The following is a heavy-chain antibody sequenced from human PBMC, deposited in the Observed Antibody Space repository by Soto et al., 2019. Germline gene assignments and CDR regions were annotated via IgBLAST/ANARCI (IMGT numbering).Heavy chain of an antibody. CDR3: ARGAYDYGDYVDAFDI. V-gene: IGHV3-7*01. CDR2: IKQDGSEK. Sequence: GGSLRLSCVVSGFTFSNYWMSWVRQAPGKGLEWVADIKQDGSEKYYVDSVKGRFTISRDNAKNSLYLQMNSLRSEDTAMYYCARGAYDYGDYVDAFDIWGQGTMVNVSS. J-gene: IGHJ3*02. CDR1: GFTFSNYW. D-gene: IGHD4-17*01.